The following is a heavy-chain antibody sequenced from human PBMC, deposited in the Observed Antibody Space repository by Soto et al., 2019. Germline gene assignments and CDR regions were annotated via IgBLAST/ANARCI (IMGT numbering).Heavy chain of an antibody. CDR1: GFSLSTSGVG. J-gene: IGHJ6*02. V-gene: IGHV2-5*01. CDR3: AHTYYYDSTGYYYQYYYGMDV. Sequence: SGPTLVNPTQTLTLTCTFSGFSLSTSGVGVGWIRQPPGKALEWLALIYWKDDKRYSPSLKSRLTITKDTSKNQVVLKMTNMDPVDTATYYCAHTYYYDSTGYYYQYYYGMDVWGQGTTVTVSS. D-gene: IGHD3-22*01. CDR2: IYWKDDK.